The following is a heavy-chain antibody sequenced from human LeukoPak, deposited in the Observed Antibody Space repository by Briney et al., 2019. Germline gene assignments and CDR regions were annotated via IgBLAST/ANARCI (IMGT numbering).Heavy chain of an antibody. CDR1: GGSISSYY. V-gene: IGHV4-4*07. J-gene: IGHJ4*02. Sequence: SETLSLTCTVSGGSISSYYWSWIRQPAGKGLEWIGRIYTSGSTNYNPSLKSRVTISLDTSKNQFSLKLTSVSAADTAVYYCARQFDYWGQGTLATVSS. CDR2: IYTSGST. CDR3: ARQFDY.